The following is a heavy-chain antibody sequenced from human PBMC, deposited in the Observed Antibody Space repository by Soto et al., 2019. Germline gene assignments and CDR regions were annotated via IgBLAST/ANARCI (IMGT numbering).Heavy chain of an antibody. CDR2: INPNSGGT. J-gene: IGHJ5*02. D-gene: IGHD6-13*01. Sequence: ASVKVSCKASGYTFTGYYMHWVRQAPGQGLEWMGWINPNSGGTNYAQKFQGRVTMTRDTSISTAYMELSRLRSDDTAVYYCARAARIAAGWFDPRGQGTLVTVSS. V-gene: IGHV1-2*02. CDR1: GYTFTGYY. CDR3: ARAARIAAGWFDP.